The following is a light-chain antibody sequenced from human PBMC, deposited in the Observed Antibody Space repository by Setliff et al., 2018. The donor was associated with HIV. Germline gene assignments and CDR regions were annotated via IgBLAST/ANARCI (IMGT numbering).Light chain of an antibody. J-gene: IGLJ1*01. CDR1: SSDVGAYNY. V-gene: IGLV2-11*01. Sequence: QSALTQPRSVSGSPGQSVTLSCTGSSSDVGAYNYVSWYQQYPGKAPKLIIYDVSKRPSGVPDRFSGSKSGDTASLTISGLQSEDEADYCCCSYAGTYTYIFGSGTRSPS. CDR3: CSYAGTYTYI. CDR2: DVS.